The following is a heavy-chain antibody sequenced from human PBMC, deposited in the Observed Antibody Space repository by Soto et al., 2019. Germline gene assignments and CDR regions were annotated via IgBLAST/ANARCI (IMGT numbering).Heavy chain of an antibody. CDR3: ARAIAAAGGIYYYYYMDV. CDR1: GFTFSSYS. D-gene: IGHD6-13*01. CDR2: ISSSSSTI. J-gene: IGHJ6*03. V-gene: IGHV3-48*01. Sequence: EVQLVESGGGLVQPGGSLRLSCAASGFTFSSYSMNWVRQAPGKGLEWVSYISSSSSTIYYADSVKGRFTISRDNAKNSLYLQMNSLRAEDTAVYYCARAIAAAGGIYYYYYMDVWGKGTTVTVSS.